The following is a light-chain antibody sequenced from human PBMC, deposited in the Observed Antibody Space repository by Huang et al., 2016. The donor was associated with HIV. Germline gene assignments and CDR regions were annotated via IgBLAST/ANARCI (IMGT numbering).Light chain of an antibody. CDR1: QSVSSY. CDR2: DTS. Sequence: ELVLTQSPATLSLSPGQRATLSCRASQSVSSYLAWYQQKPGQAPRLIIYDTSKRATGVPARVSGRGSGTDFTLTINRLEPEDFAVYYCQQHSNWPLLGQGTKLEI. CDR3: QQHSNWPL. V-gene: IGKV3-11*01. J-gene: IGKJ2*01.